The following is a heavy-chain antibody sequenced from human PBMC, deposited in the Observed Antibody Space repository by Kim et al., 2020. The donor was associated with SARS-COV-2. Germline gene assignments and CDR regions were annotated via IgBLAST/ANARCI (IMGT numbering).Heavy chain of an antibody. V-gene: IGHV3-73*01. D-gene: IGHD5-12*01. CDR3: TPTGGHDYVGY. Sequence: GGSLRLSCAASGFTFSGSTIHWVRQASGKGLEWVGRIASKFNNYATEFAAAVEGRFTISRDDSKNTAYLQMSSLKTEDTAVYYCTPTGGHDYVGYWGQGT. CDR1: GFTFSGST. CDR2: IASKFNNYAT. J-gene: IGHJ4*02.